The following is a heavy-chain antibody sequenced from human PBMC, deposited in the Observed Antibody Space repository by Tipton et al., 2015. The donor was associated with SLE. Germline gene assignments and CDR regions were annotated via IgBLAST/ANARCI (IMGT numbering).Heavy chain of an antibody. CDR3: AKDQGRSWKGGRWDAFDI. CDR1: GGSFSGYY. Sequence: TLSLTCAVYGGSFSGYYWSWIRQPPGKGLEWIGEINHSGSTNYNPSLKSRVTISVDTSKNQFSLKLSSVTAADTAVYYCAKDQGRSWKGGRWDAFDIWGQGKMVTVSS. J-gene: IGHJ3*02. CDR2: INHSGST. V-gene: IGHV4-34*01. D-gene: IGHD6-13*01.